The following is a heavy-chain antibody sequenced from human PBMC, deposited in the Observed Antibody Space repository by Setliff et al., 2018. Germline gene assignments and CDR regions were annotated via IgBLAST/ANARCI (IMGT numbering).Heavy chain of an antibody. CDR1: GFTFSDYY. CDR3: ARRAAAVLGNFDY. D-gene: IGHD6-25*01. J-gene: IGHJ4*02. V-gene: IGHV3-11*04. Sequence: PGGSLRLSCAASGFTFSDYYMSWIRQAPGKGLEWVSHISSSGSTIYYADSVKGRFTISRDNAKNSLYLQMNSLRAEDTAVYYCARRAAAVLGNFDYWGQGTLVTVSS. CDR2: ISSSGSTI.